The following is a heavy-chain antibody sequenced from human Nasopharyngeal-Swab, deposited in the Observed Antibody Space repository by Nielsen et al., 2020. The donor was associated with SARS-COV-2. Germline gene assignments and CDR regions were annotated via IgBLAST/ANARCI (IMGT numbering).Heavy chain of an antibody. J-gene: IGHJ5*01. V-gene: IGHV4-34*01. Sequence: WIRQPPGKGLQWIGEINHRGTTSYNPSLKSRVTISADTSKNQFSLNLSSVTAADTAVYYCARGLVDVNMMLVVIGFSYWLDSWGQGTLVPVSS. D-gene: IGHD3-22*01. CDR3: ARGLVDVNMMLVVIGFSYWLDS. CDR2: INHRGTT.